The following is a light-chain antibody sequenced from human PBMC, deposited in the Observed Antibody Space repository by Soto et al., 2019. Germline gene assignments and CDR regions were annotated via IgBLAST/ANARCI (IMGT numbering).Light chain of an antibody. CDR3: QQYNNWPPNT. J-gene: IGKJ1*01. CDR1: QSVSSSY. CDR2: GAS. Sequence: EIVLTQSPGTLSLSPGERATLSCRASQSVSSSYLAWYQQKPGQAPRLLIYGASSRATGIPDRFSGSGSGTDFTLTISRLQPDDFAVYYCQQYNNWPPNTFGQGTKVDI. V-gene: IGKV3-20*01.